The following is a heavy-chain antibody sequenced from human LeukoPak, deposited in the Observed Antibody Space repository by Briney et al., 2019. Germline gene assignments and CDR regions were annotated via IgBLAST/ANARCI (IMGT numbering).Heavy chain of an antibody. Sequence: QPGGSLRLSCAASGFTFSSYAMHWVRQAQGKGLEYVSAISSNGGSTYYANSVKGRFTISRDNSKNTLYLQMGSLRAEDMAVYYCARETSGYSDYWGQGTLVTVSS. V-gene: IGHV3-64*01. D-gene: IGHD3-16*02. CDR2: ISSNGGST. J-gene: IGHJ4*02. CDR3: ARETSGYSDY. CDR1: GFTFSSYA.